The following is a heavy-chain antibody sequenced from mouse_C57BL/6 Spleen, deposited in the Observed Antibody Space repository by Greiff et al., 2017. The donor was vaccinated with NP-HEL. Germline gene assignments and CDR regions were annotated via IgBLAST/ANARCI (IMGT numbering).Heavy chain of an antibody. CDR3: ARDRPITTDPLYAMDY. CDR1: GFTFSSYA. J-gene: IGHJ4*01. V-gene: IGHV5-4*01. D-gene: IGHD1-1*01. Sequence: EVQGVESGGGLVKPGGSLKLSCAASGFTFSSYAMSWVRQTPEKRLEWVATISDGGSYTYYPDNVKGRFTISRDNAKNNLYLQMSHLKSEDTAMYYCARDRPITTDPLYAMDYWGQGTSVTVSS. CDR2: ISDGGSYT.